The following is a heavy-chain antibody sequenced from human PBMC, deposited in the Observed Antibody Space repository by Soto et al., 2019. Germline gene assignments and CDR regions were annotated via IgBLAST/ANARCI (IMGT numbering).Heavy chain of an antibody. D-gene: IGHD1-20*01. Sequence: GASVKVSCKASGYTFTGYYMHWVRQAPGQGLEWIGWINPNSGGTNYAQKFQGWVTMTRDTSISTAYMELSRLRSDDTAVYYCARSSIGITGTDDAFDIWGQGTMVTV. J-gene: IGHJ3*02. CDR1: GYTFTGYY. CDR3: ARSSIGITGTDDAFDI. V-gene: IGHV1-2*04. CDR2: INPNSGGT.